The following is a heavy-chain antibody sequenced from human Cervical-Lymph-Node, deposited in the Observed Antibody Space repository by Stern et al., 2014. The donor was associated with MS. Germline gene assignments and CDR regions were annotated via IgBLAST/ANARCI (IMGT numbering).Heavy chain of an antibody. CDR1: GFTFSSYA. V-gene: IGHV3-23*04. J-gene: IGHJ4*02. CDR2: LSGSGGST. Sequence: VQLVESGGGLVQPGGSLRLSCAASGFTFSSYAMSWVRQAPGKGLEWVSALSGSGGSTYYADSVKGRFTISRDNSKNTLYLQMNSLRAEDTAVYYCALRDIVVVVAATLPVFWGQGTLVTVSS. D-gene: IGHD2-15*01. CDR3: ALRDIVVVVAATLPVF.